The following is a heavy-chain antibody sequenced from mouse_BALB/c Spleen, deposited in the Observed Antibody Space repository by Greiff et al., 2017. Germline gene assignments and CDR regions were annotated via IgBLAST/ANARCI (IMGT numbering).Heavy chain of an antibody. Sequence: EVHLVESGGGLVKPGGSLKLSCAASGFTFSDYYMYWVRQTPEKRLEWVATISDGGSYTYYPDSVKGRFTISRDNAKNNLYLQMSSLKSEDTAMYYCARDDYGTVYAMDYWGQGTSVTVSS. CDR1: GFTFSDYY. CDR3: ARDDYGTVYAMDY. CDR2: ISDGGSYT. J-gene: IGHJ4*01. V-gene: IGHV5-4*02. D-gene: IGHD1-1*01.